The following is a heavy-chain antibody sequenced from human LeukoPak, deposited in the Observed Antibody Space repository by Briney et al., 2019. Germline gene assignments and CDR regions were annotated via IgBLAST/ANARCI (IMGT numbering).Heavy chain of an antibody. CDR2: IYYSGST. V-gene: IGHV4-39*01. CDR3: ARRVHSSGWYGFSYGMDV. Sequence: TSETLSLTCTVSGGSISSSSYYWGWIRQPPGKGLEWIGSIYYSGSTYYNPSLKSRVTISVDTSKNQFSLKLSSVTAADTAVYYCARRVHSSGWYGFSYGMDVWGQGTTVTVSS. J-gene: IGHJ6*02. D-gene: IGHD6-19*01. CDR1: GGSISSSSYY.